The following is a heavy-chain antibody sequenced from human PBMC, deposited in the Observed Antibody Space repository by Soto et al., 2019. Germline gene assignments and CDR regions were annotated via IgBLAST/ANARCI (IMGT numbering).Heavy chain of an antibody. CDR2: ISPFNYNT. CDR1: GYTFSSYV. J-gene: IGHJ5*02. CDR3: ARGGRRLGWFDP. Sequence: QLQLMQSRPEVKTPGASVKLSCKASGYTFSSYVITWVRQAPGQGLEWMGWISPFNYNTNYAQKFQGRVTMTTDTSTNTAYMELRSLRSDDTAVYYCARGGRRLGWFDPWGQGTLVTVSS. V-gene: IGHV1-18*01. D-gene: IGHD6-25*01.